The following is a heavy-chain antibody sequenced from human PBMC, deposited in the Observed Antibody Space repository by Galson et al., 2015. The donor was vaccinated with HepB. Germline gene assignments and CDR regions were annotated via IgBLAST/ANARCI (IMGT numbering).Heavy chain of an antibody. V-gene: IGHV3-66*01. D-gene: IGHD1-26*01. J-gene: IGHJ4*02. CDR1: GFTVTSNY. Sequence: SLRLSCAASGFTVTSNYMTWVRQGPGKGLEWVSIIYSAGGTYYADSVKGRFTIFRDKSKNTLSLQMNSLRIEDTAVYYCASGDGSYYVDYWGQGTLVTVSS. CDR3: ASGDGSYYVDY. CDR2: IYSAGGT.